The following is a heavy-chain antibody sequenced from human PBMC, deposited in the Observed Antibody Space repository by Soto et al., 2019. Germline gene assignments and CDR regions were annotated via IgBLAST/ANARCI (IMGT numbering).Heavy chain of an antibody. V-gene: IGHV4-31*03. J-gene: IGHJ5*02. CDR2: IYYSGST. Sequence: QVQLQESGPGLVKPSQTLSLTCTVSGGSISSGGYYWSWIRQHPGKGLVWIGYIYYSGSTYYNPSLKSRVTISVDTSKNQFSLKLSSVTAADTAVYYCARDTRRCGVVGNWFDPWGQGTLVTVSS. CDR1: GGSISSGGYY. D-gene: IGHD3-3*01. CDR3: ARDTRRCGVVGNWFDP.